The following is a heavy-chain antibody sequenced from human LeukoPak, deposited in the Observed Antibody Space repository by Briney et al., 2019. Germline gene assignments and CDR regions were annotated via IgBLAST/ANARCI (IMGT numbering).Heavy chain of an antibody. V-gene: IGHV3-48*04. CDR1: GFTFSSYS. D-gene: IGHD3-22*01. CDR2: IGSSGSTI. CDR3: ARGSKYYYDNDGTYDY. Sequence: PGGSLRLSCAASGFTFSSYSMNWVRQAPGKGLEWVSYIGSSGSTISYADSVKGRFTISRDNAKNSLYLQMNSLRAEDTAVYYCARGSKYYYDNDGTYDYWGQGTLVTVSS. J-gene: IGHJ4*02.